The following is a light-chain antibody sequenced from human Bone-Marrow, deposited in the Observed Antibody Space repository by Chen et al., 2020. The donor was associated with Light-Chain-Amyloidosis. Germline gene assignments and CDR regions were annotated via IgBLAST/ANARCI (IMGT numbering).Light chain of an antibody. CDR2: RDA. V-gene: IGLV3-25*03. CDR1: DLPTKY. Sequence: SYELTQPPSVSVSPGQTARITCSGDDLPTKYAHWYQQKPGQAPVLVIHRDAERPSGISERLSGSSSGTTATLTINGVQAEDEADSHCQSADSSGTYEVIFGGGTKLTVL. J-gene: IGLJ2*01. CDR3: QSADSSGTYEVI.